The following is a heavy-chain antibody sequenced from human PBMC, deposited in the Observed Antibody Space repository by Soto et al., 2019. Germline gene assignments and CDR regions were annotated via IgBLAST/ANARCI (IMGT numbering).Heavy chain of an antibody. CDR1: GGTFSSYA. CDR3: ERAPSRIHGNWFDP. CDR2: IIPIFGTA. V-gene: IGHV1-69*14. Sequence: QVQLVQSGAEVKKPGSSVKVSCKASGGTFSSYAISWVRQAPGQGLEWMGGIIPIFGTANYAQKFQGRVTITADKSTSTAYMELSSRRSEDTAWYYCERAPSRIHGNWFDPWGQGTLVTVSS. D-gene: IGHD5-18*01. J-gene: IGHJ5*02.